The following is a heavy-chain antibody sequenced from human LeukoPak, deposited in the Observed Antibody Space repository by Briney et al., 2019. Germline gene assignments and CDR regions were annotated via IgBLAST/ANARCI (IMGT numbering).Heavy chain of an antibody. J-gene: IGHJ4*02. V-gene: IGHV3-23*01. Sequence: GGSLRLSCAAPGFTFSSYAMTWVRQAPGKGLNWVSSVSGSGGSTSYADSVKGRFTISRDNSMNTLFLQMNSLRPEDTAVYYCAKGGIQLWYYLDYWGQGTLVTVSS. CDR1: GFTFSSYA. CDR3: AKGGIQLWYYLDY. D-gene: IGHD5-18*01. CDR2: VSGSGGST.